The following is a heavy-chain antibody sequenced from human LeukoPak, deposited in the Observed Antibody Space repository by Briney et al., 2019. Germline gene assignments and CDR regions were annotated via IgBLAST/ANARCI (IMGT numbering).Heavy chain of an antibody. V-gene: IGHV4-59*12. D-gene: IGHD6-13*01. Sequence: PSETLSLTCTVSGDSISSYYWSWIRQPPGKGLEWIGYIYFSGSTNYKPSLKSRVTISVDTSKNQFSLKLSSVTAADTAVYYCARVTSYSSSWKYYYYMDVWGKGTTVTVSS. CDR1: GDSISSYY. CDR3: ARVTSYSSSWKYYYYMDV. J-gene: IGHJ6*03. CDR2: IYFSGST.